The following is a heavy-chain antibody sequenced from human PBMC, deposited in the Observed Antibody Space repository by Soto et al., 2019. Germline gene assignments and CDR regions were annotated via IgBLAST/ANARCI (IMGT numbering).Heavy chain of an antibody. CDR3: AKDAVVQWLVLGETYYFDY. J-gene: IGHJ4*02. CDR2: ISWNSGSI. CDR1: GFTFDDYA. V-gene: IGHV3-9*01. Sequence: EVQLVESGGGLVQPGRSLRLSCAASGFTFDDYAMHWVRQAPGKGLEWVSGISWNSGSIGYADSVKGRFTISRDNAKNSLYLQMNSLRAEDTALYYCAKDAVVQWLVLGETYYFDYWGQGTLVTVSS. D-gene: IGHD6-19*01.